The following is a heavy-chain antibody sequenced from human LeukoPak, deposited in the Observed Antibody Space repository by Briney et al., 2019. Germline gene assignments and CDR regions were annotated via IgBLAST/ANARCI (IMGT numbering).Heavy chain of an antibody. J-gene: IGHJ4*02. Sequence: PGGSLRLSCEASGFTFDTYAMSWVRQAPGKGLEWVSGLSGSGGSTYYADSVKGRFTISRDNAKNTLYLQMNSLRAEDTAVYYCAKGRCSGGSCYGRGFDYWGQGTLVTVSS. D-gene: IGHD2-15*01. CDR1: GFTFDTYA. V-gene: IGHV3-23*01. CDR3: AKGRCSGGSCYGRGFDY. CDR2: LSGSGGST.